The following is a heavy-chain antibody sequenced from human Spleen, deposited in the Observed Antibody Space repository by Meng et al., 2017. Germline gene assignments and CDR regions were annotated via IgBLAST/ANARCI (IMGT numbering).Heavy chain of an antibody. CDR3: ARGPTTMAHDFDY. CDR2: INHSGTT. D-gene: IGHD4-11*01. CDR1: GGSFSDYY. Sequence: QLHLPQSGAGLLKPPVTLFLTCVVSGGSFSDYYWSWIRQPPGRGLEWIGEINHSGTTNYNPSLESRATISVDTSQNNLSLKLSSVTAADSAVYYCARGPTTMAHDFDYWGQGTLVTVSS. V-gene: IGHV4-34*01. J-gene: IGHJ4*02.